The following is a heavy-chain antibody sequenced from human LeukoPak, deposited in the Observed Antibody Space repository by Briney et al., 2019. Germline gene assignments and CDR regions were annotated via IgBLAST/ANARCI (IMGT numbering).Heavy chain of an antibody. D-gene: IGHD1/OR15-1a*01. CDR2: ISGSGGST. Sequence: GGSLRLSCAASGFTFNRYAINWVRQAPGKGLEWVSGISGSGGSTYYADPVKGRFTISRDNSKNTLYLQTNSLRAEDTAVYYCARGTLPPGYSYYAMDVWGQGTTVTVSS. CDR1: GFTFNRYA. CDR3: ARGTLPPGYSYYAMDV. J-gene: IGHJ6*02. V-gene: IGHV3-23*01.